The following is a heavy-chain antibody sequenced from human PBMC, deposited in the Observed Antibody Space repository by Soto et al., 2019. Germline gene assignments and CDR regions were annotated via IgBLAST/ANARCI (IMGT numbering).Heavy chain of an antibody. D-gene: IGHD6-19*01. CDR2: IWNDESKK. CDR1: GFTFSSYS. CDR3: ARSSGLGIDF. J-gene: IGHJ4*02. Sequence: PGGSLRLSCAASGFTFSSYSMNWVRQAPGKGLEWVAVIWNDESKKYYEDSVTGRFTISRDNSRSALYLQMDSLRAEDTGVYYCARSSGLGIDFWGQGTLVTVSS. V-gene: IGHV3-33*08.